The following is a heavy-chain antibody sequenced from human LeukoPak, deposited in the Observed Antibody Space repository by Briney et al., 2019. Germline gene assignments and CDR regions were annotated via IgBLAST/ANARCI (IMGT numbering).Heavy chain of an antibody. CDR2: ISSSSSYI. CDR1: GFTFSRYS. Sequence: GGSLRLSCAASGFTFSRYSINWVRQAPGRGLEWVSSISSSSSYIYYAEPVKGRFSVFRDNAKNSLYLQMNSLRVEDTAVYYCARDPINIATAANGFDYWGQGTLVTVSS. V-gene: IGHV3-21*01. J-gene: IGHJ4*02. D-gene: IGHD6-13*01. CDR3: ARDPINIATAANGFDY.